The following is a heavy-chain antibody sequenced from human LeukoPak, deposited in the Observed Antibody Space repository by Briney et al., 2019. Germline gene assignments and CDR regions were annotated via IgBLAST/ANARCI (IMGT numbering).Heavy chain of an antibody. CDR2: INPSGGSA. J-gene: IGHJ4*03. V-gene: IGHV1-46*01. CDR3: AREGVAATGLDY. CDR1: GYTFSIYN. Sequence: ASVKVSCKASGYTFSIYNMHWVRQAPGQGLEWMGIINPSGGSASDAQKFQGRLTMTRDTSTSTLYMELSSLRSEDTAVYYCAREGVAATGLDYWGQGTTVTVSS. D-gene: IGHD6-13*01.